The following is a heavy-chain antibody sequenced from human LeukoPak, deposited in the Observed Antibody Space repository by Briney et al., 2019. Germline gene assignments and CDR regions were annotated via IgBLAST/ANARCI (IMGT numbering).Heavy chain of an antibody. D-gene: IGHD2-2*01. Sequence: PGGSLRLSCAASGFTFSSYSMTWVRQAPGKGLEWVSGISWNSGSIGYADSVKGRFTISRDNAKNSLYLQMNSLRAEDTALYYCAALVVPAAMDFDYWGQGTLVTVSS. CDR1: GFTFSSYS. CDR3: AALVVPAAMDFDY. CDR2: ISWNSGSI. V-gene: IGHV3-9*01. J-gene: IGHJ4*02.